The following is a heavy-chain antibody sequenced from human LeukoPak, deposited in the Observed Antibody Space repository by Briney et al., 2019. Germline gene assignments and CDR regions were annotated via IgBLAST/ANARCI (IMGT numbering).Heavy chain of an antibody. V-gene: IGHV1-69*13. CDR1: GYTFTSYY. CDR3: AREVVVVGATGGGFDY. D-gene: IGHD1-26*01. CDR2: IIPIFGTA. J-gene: IGHJ4*02. Sequence: SVKVSCKASGYTFTSYYMHWVRQAPGQGLEWMGGIIPIFGTANYAQKFQGRVTITADESTSTAYMELSSLRSEDTAVYYCAREVVVVGATGGGFDYWGQGTLVTVSS.